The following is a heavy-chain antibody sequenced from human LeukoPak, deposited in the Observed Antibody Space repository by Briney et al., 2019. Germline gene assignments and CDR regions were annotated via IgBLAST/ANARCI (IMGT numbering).Heavy chain of an antibody. CDR3: ARPVWHSSSWYFDY. CDR2: ISSNGGST. J-gene: IGHJ4*02. D-gene: IGHD6-13*01. CDR1: GFTFSSYA. Sequence: GGSLRLSCAASGFTFSSYAMHWVRQAPGKGLEYVSAISSNGGSTYYANSVKGRFTISRDNSKNTLYLQMGSLRAEDMAVYYCARPVWHSSSWYFDYWGQGTLVTVSS. V-gene: IGHV3-64*01.